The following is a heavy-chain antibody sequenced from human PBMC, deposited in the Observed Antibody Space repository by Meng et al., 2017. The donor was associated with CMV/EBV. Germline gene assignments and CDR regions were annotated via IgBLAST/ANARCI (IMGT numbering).Heavy chain of an antibody. CDR3: ARSLQRAFDY. Sequence: LSCAASGLNFDEYGMSWVRQAPGKGLEWVSGINWNGGSTGYADSVKGRFTISRDNAKNSLYLQMNSLRAEDTALYYCARSLQRAFDYWGQGTLVTVSS. CDR2: INWNGGST. V-gene: IGHV3-20*04. CDR1: GLNFDEYG. J-gene: IGHJ4*02.